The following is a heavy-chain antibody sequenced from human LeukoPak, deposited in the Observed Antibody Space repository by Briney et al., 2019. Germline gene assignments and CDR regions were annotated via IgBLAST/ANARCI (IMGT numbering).Heavy chain of an antibody. CDR1: GFTFDDYG. J-gene: IGHJ3*02. V-gene: IGHV3-20*04. Sequence: GGSLRLSCAASGFTFDDYGMSWVRQAPGKGLEWVSGINCNGGSTGYADSVKGRFTISRDNAKNSLYLQMNSLRAEDRALYYCASGYYYRDAFDIWGQGTMVTVSS. CDR2: INCNGGST. CDR3: ASGYYYRDAFDI. D-gene: IGHD3-22*01.